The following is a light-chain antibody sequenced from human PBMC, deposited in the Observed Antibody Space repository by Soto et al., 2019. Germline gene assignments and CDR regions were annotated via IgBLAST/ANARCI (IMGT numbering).Light chain of an antibody. Sequence: QSALTQPASVSGSPGQSITISCTGTSSDIGAYNYVSWYQQHPGKAPKLMIYDVTNRPSGVSNRSSGSKSGNTASLTISGLQAEDESNYYCSSYASSGFVLFGGGTKLTVL. CDR1: SSDIGAYNY. CDR3: SSYASSGFVL. J-gene: IGLJ2*01. CDR2: DVT. V-gene: IGLV2-14*01.